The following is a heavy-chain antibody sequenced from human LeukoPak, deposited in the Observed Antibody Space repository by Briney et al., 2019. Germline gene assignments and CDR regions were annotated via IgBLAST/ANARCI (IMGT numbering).Heavy chain of an antibody. D-gene: IGHD1-26*01. CDR2: IRQGGNEM. V-gene: IGHV3-7*01. Sequence: GGSLRLSCAASGFRFSDYWMTWVRQVPGKGLEWVANIRQGGNEMYYADSVKGRFTISRDNARNSLYLEMNSLRTEDTAVYYCARVGAWELQRVFDYWGQGTLVTVSS. CDR3: ARVGAWELQRVFDY. J-gene: IGHJ4*02. CDR1: GFRFSDYW.